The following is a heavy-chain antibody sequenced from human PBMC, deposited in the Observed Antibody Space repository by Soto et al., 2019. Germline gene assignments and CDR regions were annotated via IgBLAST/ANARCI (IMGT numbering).Heavy chain of an antibody. CDR1: GFTFSTYT. V-gene: IGHV3-30-3*01. Sequence: QVQLVESGGGVVQPGRSLRLSCAASGFTFSTYTFHWVRQAPGKGLEWVAVIAFDESSKFYADSVKGRFTISRDNAKNTLYLEMNSLRAEDTAVYYCVRDFSTTAPFDYWGQGTLVTVSS. CDR3: VRDFSTTAPFDY. J-gene: IGHJ4*02. D-gene: IGHD4-17*01. CDR2: IAFDESSK.